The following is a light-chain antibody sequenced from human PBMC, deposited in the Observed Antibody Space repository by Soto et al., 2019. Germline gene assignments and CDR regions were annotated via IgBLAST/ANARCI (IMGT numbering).Light chain of an antibody. Sequence: QSVLTQPASVSGSPGQSITISCTGTSSDVGRYNYVSWYQQHPGKAPKLMIYEVRNRPSGVSSRFSGSKSGNTASLTISGLHAEDEAEYYCNSYTRSTTGVFGGGTKLTVL. CDR3: NSYTRSTTGV. CDR2: EVR. CDR1: SSDVGRYNY. J-gene: IGLJ3*02. V-gene: IGLV2-14*01.